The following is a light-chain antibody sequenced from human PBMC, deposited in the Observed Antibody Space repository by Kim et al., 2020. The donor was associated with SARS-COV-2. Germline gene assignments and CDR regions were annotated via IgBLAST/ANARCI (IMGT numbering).Light chain of an antibody. V-gene: IGKV3-20*01. CDR3: QQFATSLS. J-gene: IGKJ4*01. Sequence: EIVLTQSPGTLSLSPGERATLSCRASQSVSNNFLAWYQHKPGQAPRLLIYGVSIRATDTPDRFSGSGSGTDFTLTISRLQPEDFGVYYCQQFATSLSFGGGTTVEIK. CDR1: QSVSNNF. CDR2: GVS.